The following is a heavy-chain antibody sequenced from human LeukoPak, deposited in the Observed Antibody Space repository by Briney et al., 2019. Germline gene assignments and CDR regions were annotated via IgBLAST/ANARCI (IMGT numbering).Heavy chain of an antibody. J-gene: IGHJ4*02. D-gene: IGHD1-26*01. CDR3: TTDPQGGATWDDY. V-gene: IGHV3-15*01. CDR2: IKSKTDGGTT. CDR1: GFTFSNAW. Sequence: SGGSLRLSCAASGFTFSNAWMSWVRQAPGKGLEWVGRIKSKTDGGTTDYAAPVKGRFTISRDDSKNTLYLQMNSLKTEDTAVYYCTTDPQGGATWDDYWGQGTLVTVSS.